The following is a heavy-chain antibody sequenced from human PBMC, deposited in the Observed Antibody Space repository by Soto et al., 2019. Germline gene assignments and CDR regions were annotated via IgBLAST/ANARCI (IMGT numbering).Heavy chain of an antibody. J-gene: IGHJ6*03. CDR3: ARGRPQKGGYCSSTSCYSYYYYYMDV. V-gene: IGHV4-59*01. CDR1: GGSISSYY. CDR2: IYYSGST. D-gene: IGHD2-2*01. Sequence: QVQLQESGPGLVKPSETLSLTYTVSGGSISSYYWSWIRQPPGKGLEWIGYIYYSGSTNYNPSLKSRVTISVDTSKNQFSLKLSSVTAADTAVYYCARGRPQKGGYCSSTSCYSYYYYYMDVWGKGTTVTVSS.